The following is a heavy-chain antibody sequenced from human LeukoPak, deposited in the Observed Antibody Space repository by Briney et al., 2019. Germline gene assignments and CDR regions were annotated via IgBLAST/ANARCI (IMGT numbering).Heavy chain of an antibody. Sequence: ASVKVSCKASEYTFSVYHIHWVRLAPGQGLEWMGWVNPTSGGTNYAQKFQGRVTMTRDTSIGTAYMELSRLRSDDTAVYYCARRRIAAAGTRFDYWGQGTLVTVSS. CDR1: EYTFSVYH. CDR2: VNPTSGGT. J-gene: IGHJ4*02. D-gene: IGHD6-13*01. V-gene: IGHV1-2*02. CDR3: ARRRIAAAGTRFDY.